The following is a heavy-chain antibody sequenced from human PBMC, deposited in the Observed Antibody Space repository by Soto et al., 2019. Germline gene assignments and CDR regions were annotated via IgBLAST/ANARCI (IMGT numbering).Heavy chain of an antibody. J-gene: IGHJ6*04. V-gene: IGHV1-18*01. CDR2: ISTYTGNT. CDR3: ARGYYYFSGRPTPGGMDV. Sequence: QVHLVQSGAEVKKPGASVKVSCKASGYTFTNYDINWVRQAPGQGLEWMGWISTYTGNTNYAQKLQGRFTRTTETPRITADMKLRSLRSYDTAVYYCARGYYYFSGRPTPGGMDVWGKVTTVTVSS. D-gene: IGHD3-10*01. CDR1: GYTFTNYD.